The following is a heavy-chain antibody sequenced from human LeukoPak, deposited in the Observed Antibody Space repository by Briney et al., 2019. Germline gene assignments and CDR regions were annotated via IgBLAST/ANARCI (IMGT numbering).Heavy chain of an antibody. CDR1: GGTFSSYA. V-gene: IGHV1-69*06. J-gene: IGHJ4*02. D-gene: IGHD3-10*01. Sequence: GSSVSVSSKASGGTFSSYAISWVRQAPGQGLEWMGGIIPIFGTANYAQKFQGRVTITADKSTSTAYMELSSLRSEDTAVYYCARRSVGDYGSGSYFDYWGQGTLVTVSS. CDR3: ARRSVGDYGSGSYFDY. CDR2: IIPIFGTA.